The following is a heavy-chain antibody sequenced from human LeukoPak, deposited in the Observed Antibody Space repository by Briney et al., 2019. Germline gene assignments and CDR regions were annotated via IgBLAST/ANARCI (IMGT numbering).Heavy chain of an antibody. V-gene: IGHV3-30*04. D-gene: IGHD3-16*01. J-gene: IGHJ4*02. CDR1: GFTFSSYA. CDR2: ISYDGSNK. Sequence: GRSLRLSCAASGFTFSSYAMHWVRQAPGKGLEWVAVISYDGSNKYYADSVKGRFTISRDNSKNTLYLQMNSLRAEDTAVCYCARDPRRMARLITFGGGRPYYFDYWGQGTLVTVSS. CDR3: ARDPRRMARLITFGGGRPYYFDY.